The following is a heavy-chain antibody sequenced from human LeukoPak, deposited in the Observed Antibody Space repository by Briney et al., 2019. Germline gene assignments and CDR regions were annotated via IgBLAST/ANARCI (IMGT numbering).Heavy chain of an antibody. J-gene: IGHJ4*02. CDR1: GFTFRSHG. V-gene: IGHV3-48*01. CDR2: ISSSADRI. Sequence: PGGSLRLSCVGFGFTFRSHGMNWVRQAPGKGPEWISYISSSADRIYYADSVRGRLAISRDNDRNSLFLDMNTLRAEDTAVYYCARANPTIPIFHFDFWGRGTLVTVSS. CDR3: ARANPTIPIFHFDF. D-gene: IGHD2-2*02.